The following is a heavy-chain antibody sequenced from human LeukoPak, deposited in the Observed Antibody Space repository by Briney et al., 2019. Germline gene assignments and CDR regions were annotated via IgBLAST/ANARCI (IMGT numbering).Heavy chain of an antibody. D-gene: IGHD5-12*01. V-gene: IGHV4-4*02. Sequence: SETLSLTCAVSGGSIGSSNWWSWVRQPPGKGLEWIGEIYHTGNTNYNPSLKSRVTISVDKSKNQFSLKLSSVTAADTAVYYCARGSGYVEVLGAFDIWGRGTMVSVSS. CDR1: GGSIGSSNW. CDR2: IYHTGNT. J-gene: IGHJ3*02. CDR3: ARGSGYVEVLGAFDI.